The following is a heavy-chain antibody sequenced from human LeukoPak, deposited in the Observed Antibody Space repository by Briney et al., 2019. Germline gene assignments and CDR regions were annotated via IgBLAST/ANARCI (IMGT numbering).Heavy chain of an antibody. J-gene: IGHJ6*03. CDR3: ARASRYFDWLQESYYYYMDV. CDR1: DGSLSAYY. Sequence: SETLSLTCGVNDGSLSAYYWSWIRQSPGKGLEWIGEINDSGGINYNPSLRSRVTISIDTSKNQFSLKLSSVTAADTAVYYCARASRYFDWLQESYYYYMDVWGKGTTVTISS. CDR2: INDSGGI. D-gene: IGHD3-9*01. V-gene: IGHV4-34*01.